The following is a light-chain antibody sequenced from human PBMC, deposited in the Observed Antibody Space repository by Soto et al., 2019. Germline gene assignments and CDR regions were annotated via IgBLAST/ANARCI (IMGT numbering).Light chain of an antibody. CDR3: QHIRTYPFS. Sequence: DIQLTQSPSFLSASVGDRVTVSCRASQDISTSLAWFQQKAGKVTQLLVYPASTLQDGVPSSVSGSGSGTYFTLTMNNLQAADFATYYCQHIRTYPFSFGPGTKLDIK. V-gene: IGKV1-9*01. CDR1: QDISTS. CDR2: PAS. J-gene: IGKJ2*03.